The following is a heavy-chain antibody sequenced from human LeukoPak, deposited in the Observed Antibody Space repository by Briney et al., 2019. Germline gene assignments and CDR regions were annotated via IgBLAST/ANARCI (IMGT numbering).Heavy chain of an antibody. CDR1: GGTFSSYA. CDR3: ASNTGIAARPGGYYYYYMDV. Sequence: GSSVKLSCKSSGGTFSSYAISWVRQAPGQGLEWMGRIIPILGIANYAQKFQGRVTMTTDESTSTAYMELSSLRSEDTAVYYCASNTGIAARPGGYYYYYMDVWGKGTTVTVSS. D-gene: IGHD6-6*01. V-gene: IGHV1-69*04. CDR2: IIPILGIA. J-gene: IGHJ6*03.